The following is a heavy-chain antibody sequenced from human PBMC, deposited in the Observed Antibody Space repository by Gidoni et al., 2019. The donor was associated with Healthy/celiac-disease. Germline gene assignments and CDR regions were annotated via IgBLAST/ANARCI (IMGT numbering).Heavy chain of an antibody. CDR2: ISGSGCST. Sequence: EVQLLESGGGLVQPGGSLRLSCAASGFTFSSYAMSWVRQAPGKGLEWFSAISGSGCSTYYADSVKGRFTISRDNSKNTLYLQMNSLRAEDTAVYYCAALRFLEWLFEPYYYYYYMDVWGKGTTVTVSS. D-gene: IGHD3-3*01. V-gene: IGHV3-23*01. CDR1: GFTFSSYA. CDR3: AALRFLEWLFEPYYYYYYMDV. J-gene: IGHJ6*03.